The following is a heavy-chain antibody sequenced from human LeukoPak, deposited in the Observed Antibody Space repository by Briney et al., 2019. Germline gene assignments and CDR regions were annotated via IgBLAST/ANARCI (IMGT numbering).Heavy chain of an antibody. Sequence: GGSLRLSCAASGFMFSDYGMHWVRQAPGKGLEWVAVIWYDGSKTYYVDSVKGRFSISRDNSKNTLYLQMSSLKVEDTAIYYWARDPATVTSCFDCWGQGTLVTVSS. CDR1: GFMFSDYG. CDR3: ARDPATVTSCFDC. V-gene: IGHV3-33*01. J-gene: IGHJ4*02. CDR2: IWYDGSKT. D-gene: IGHD4-17*01.